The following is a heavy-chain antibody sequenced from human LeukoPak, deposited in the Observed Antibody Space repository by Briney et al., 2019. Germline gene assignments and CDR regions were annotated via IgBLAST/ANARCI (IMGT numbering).Heavy chain of an antibody. J-gene: IGHJ4*02. V-gene: IGHV4-59*08. D-gene: IGHD3-10*01. Sequence: SETLSLTCTVSGGSISSYYWSWIRQPPGKGLEWIGYIYYSGGTNYNPSLKSRVTISVDTSKNQFSLKLSSVTATDTAVYYCARVSLRGIDYWGQGTLVTVSS. CDR2: IYYSGGT. CDR3: ARVSLRGIDY. CDR1: GGSISSYY.